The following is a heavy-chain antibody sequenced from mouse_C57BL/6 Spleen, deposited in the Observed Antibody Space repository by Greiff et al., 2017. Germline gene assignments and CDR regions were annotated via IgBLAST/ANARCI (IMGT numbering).Heavy chain of an antibody. V-gene: IGHV2-2*01. CDR3: ARGPYYYGSSLYAMDY. D-gene: IGHD1-1*01. Sequence: QVQLKESGPGLVQPSQSLSITCTVSGFSLTSYGVHWVRQSPGKGLEWLGVIWSGGSTDYNAAFISRLSISKDNSKSQVFLKMNSLQADDTAIYYCARGPYYYGSSLYAMDYWGQGTSVTVSS. CDR2: IWSGGST. J-gene: IGHJ4*01. CDR1: GFSLTSYG.